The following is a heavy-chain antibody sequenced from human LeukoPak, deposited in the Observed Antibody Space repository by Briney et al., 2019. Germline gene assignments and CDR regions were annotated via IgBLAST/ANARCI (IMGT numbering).Heavy chain of an antibody. J-gene: IGHJ5*02. V-gene: IGHV3-7*01. CDR2: IYDDGSAK. CDR1: GFTFSGYW. CDR3: ARRGTGVWYA. D-gene: IGHD6-19*01. Sequence: GGSLRLSCAASGFTFSGYWMSWVRQAPGKGLEWVANIYDDGSAKYYVDSVKGRFTISRDNAKSSLYLQMSSLRADDTAMYYCARRGTGVWYAWGQGTLVTVSS.